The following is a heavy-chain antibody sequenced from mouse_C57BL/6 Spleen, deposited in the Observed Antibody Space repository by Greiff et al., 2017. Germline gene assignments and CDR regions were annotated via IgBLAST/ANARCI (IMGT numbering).Heavy chain of an antibody. Sequence: EVQLQQSGPGLVRPSQSLSLTCSVTGYSITSGYYWNWIRQFPGNKLEWMGYISYDGSNNYNPSLKNRISITRDTSKNQCFLKLNSVTTEDTATYDCARDLHYDVGGYYFDYGGQGTTLTVSS. J-gene: IGHJ2*01. CDR1: GYSITSGYY. D-gene: IGHD2-4*01. CDR3: ARDLHYDVGGYYFDY. CDR2: ISYDGSN. V-gene: IGHV3-6*01.